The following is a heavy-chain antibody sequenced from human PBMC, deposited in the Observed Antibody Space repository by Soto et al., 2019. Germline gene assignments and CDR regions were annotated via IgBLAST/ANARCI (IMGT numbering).Heavy chain of an antibody. V-gene: IGHV1-18*01. CDR3: ARDSGYGDYEAFVDV. CDR2: ISAYNGNT. D-gene: IGHD4-17*01. CDR1: GYTFTSYG. Sequence: QVQLVQSGAEVKKPGASVKVSCKASGYTFTSYGISWVRQAPGQGLEWMGWISAYNGNTNYAQKLQGRVTRTTDTSPRTAYMELRSLRSDDTAVYYCARDSGYGDYEAFVDVWGQGTTVTVSS. J-gene: IGHJ6*02.